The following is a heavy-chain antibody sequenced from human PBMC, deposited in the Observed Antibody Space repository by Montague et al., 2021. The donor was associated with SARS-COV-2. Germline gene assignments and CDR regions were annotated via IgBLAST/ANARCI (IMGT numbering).Heavy chain of an antibody. CDR1: GGSISSSSYY. V-gene: IGHV4-39*07. D-gene: IGHD2-15*01. CDR2: IFYTGST. CDR3: ARDLGFCSGGSCYGYFQH. J-gene: IGHJ1*01. Sequence: SETLSLTCTVSGGSISSSSYYWGWLRQPPGKGLEWIGSIFYTGSTYYNPTLKSRVTISVDTSKNQFSLKLSSVTAADTALYYCARDLGFCSGGSCYGYFQHWGQGTRVTVSS.